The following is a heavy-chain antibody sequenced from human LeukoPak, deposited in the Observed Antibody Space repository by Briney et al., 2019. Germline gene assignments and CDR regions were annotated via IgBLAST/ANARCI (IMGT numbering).Heavy chain of an antibody. D-gene: IGHD3-10*01. Sequence: GGSLRLSCAASGFTFSNAWTSWVRQAPGKGLEWVGRIKSKTDGGTTDYAAPVKGRFTISRDDSKNTLYLQMNSLKTEDTAVYYRTTVSRYYGSGSYYNVWGQGTLVTVSS. J-gene: IGHJ4*02. V-gene: IGHV3-15*01. CDR3: TTVSRYYGSGSYYNV. CDR2: IKSKTDGGTT. CDR1: GFTFSNAW.